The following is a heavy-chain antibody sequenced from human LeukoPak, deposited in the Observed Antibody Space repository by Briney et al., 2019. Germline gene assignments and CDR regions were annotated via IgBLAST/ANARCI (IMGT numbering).Heavy chain of an antibody. V-gene: IGHV4-59*12. Sequence: SETLSLTCTVSGGSISSYYWSWIRQPPGKGLEWIGYIYYSGSTNYNPSLKSRVTISVDTSKNQFSLKLSSVTAADTAVYYCARGLGITMVRGVTRNWFDPWGQGTLVTVSS. CDR3: ARGLGITMVRGVTRNWFDP. CDR1: GGSISSYY. D-gene: IGHD3-10*01. J-gene: IGHJ5*02. CDR2: IYYSGST.